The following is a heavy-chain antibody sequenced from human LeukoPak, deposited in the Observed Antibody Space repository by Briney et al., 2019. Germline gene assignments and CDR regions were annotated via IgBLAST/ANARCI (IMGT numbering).Heavy chain of an antibody. V-gene: IGHV4-59*01. CDR3: SRDRGGPNPWFEP. Sequence: SETLSLTCTVSGGSISSYYWSWIRQPPGKGLEWIGYIYYSGSTNYNPSLKSRVTISVDTSKNQFSLKLTSVTAADTAVYYCSRDRGGPNPWFEPWGQGTLVTVSS. CDR1: GGSISSYY. J-gene: IGHJ5*02. D-gene: IGHD3-10*01. CDR2: IYYSGST.